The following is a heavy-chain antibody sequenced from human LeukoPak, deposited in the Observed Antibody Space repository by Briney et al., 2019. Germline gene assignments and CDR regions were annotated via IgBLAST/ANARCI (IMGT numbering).Heavy chain of an antibody. CDR3: ARGQYYYYGMDV. J-gene: IGHJ6*02. V-gene: IGHV3-30*04. CDR1: GFTFSSYA. CDR2: ISYDGSNK. Sequence: GGSLRLSCAASGFTFSSYAMHWVRQAPGKGLEWVAVISYDGSNKYYADSVKGRFTIFRDNSKNTLYLQMNSLRAEDTAVYYCARGQYYYYGMDVWGQGTTVTVSS.